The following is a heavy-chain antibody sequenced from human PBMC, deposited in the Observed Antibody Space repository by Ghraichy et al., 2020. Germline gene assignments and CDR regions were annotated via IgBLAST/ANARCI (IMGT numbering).Heavy chain of an antibody. J-gene: IGHJ6*03. D-gene: IGHD3-10*01. Sequence: GESLNISCAASGFTFSSYAMSWVRQAPGKGLEWVSAISGSGGSTYYADSVKGRFTISRDNSKNTLYLQMNSLRAEDTAVYYCAKRSSGDYYYYMDVWGKGTTVTVSS. V-gene: IGHV3-23*01. CDR1: GFTFSSYA. CDR2: ISGSGGST. CDR3: AKRSSGDYYYYMDV.